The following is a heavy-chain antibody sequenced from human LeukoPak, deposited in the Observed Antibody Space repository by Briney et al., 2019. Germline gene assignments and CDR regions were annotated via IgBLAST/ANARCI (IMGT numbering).Heavy chain of an antibody. CDR2: INPNSGGT. J-gene: IGHJ5*02. CDR1: GYTFTTYG. D-gene: IGHD3-3*01. Sequence: GASVKVSCKASGYTFTTYGMNWVRQAPGQGLEWMGWINPNSGGTNYAQKFQGRVTMTRDTSISTAYMELSRLRSDDTAVYYCARDTRFLEWHHWGQGTLVTVSS. V-gene: IGHV1-2*02. CDR3: ARDTRFLEWHH.